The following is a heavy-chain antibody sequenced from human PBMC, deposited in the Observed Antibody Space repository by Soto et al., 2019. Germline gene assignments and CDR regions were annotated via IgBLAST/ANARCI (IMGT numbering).Heavy chain of an antibody. D-gene: IGHD2-2*01. Sequence: SETLSLTCTVSGGSISSYYWSWIRQPPGKGLEWIGYIYYSGSTNYNPSLKSRVTVSVDTSKNQFSLKLSSVTAADTAVYYCARVVVPAAIGWFDPWGQGTLVTVSS. CDR1: GGSISSYY. V-gene: IGHV4-59*01. CDR3: ARVVVPAAIGWFDP. J-gene: IGHJ5*02. CDR2: IYYSGST.